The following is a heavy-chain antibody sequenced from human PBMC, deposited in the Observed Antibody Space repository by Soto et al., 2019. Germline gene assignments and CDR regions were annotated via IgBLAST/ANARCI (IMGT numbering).Heavy chain of an antibody. Sequence: EVQLVESGGGLVQPGGSLRLSCAASGFTFSSYAMHWVRQAPGKGLEYISAISSNGGSTHYANSVKGRSTISRDNSKNTLYLQMGSLRAEDRAVYYCARLNPIAAAFDYWGQGTLVTVSS. V-gene: IGHV3-64*01. CDR1: GFTFSSYA. J-gene: IGHJ4*02. D-gene: IGHD6-13*01. CDR3: ARLNPIAAAFDY. CDR2: ISSNGGST.